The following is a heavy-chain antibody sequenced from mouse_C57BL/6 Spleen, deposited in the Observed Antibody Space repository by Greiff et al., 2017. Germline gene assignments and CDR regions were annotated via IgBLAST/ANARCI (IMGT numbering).Heavy chain of an antibody. CDR1: GYTFTSYW. J-gene: IGHJ2*01. Sequence: VQLQQPGAELVRPGTSVKLSCKASGYTFTSYWMHWVKQRPGQGLEWIGVIDPSDSYTNYNQKFKGKATLTVDTSSSTAYMQLSSLTSEDSAVYYCARGGQLRPFDYCGQGTTLTVSS. CDR3: ARGGQLRPFDY. V-gene: IGHV1-59*01. D-gene: IGHD3-2*02. CDR2: IDPSDSYT.